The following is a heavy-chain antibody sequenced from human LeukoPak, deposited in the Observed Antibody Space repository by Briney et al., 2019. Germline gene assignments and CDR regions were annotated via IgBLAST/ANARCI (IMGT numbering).Heavy chain of an antibody. CDR3: ARDVGAVDY. Sequence: GGSLRLSCAASGFTFSSYSMNWVRQAPGKELEWVSYISSSSSTIYYADSVKGRFTISRDNAKNSSYLQMNSLRDEDTAVYYCARDVGAVDYWGQGTLVTVSS. J-gene: IGHJ4*02. CDR2: ISSSSSTI. D-gene: IGHD1-26*01. V-gene: IGHV3-48*02. CDR1: GFTFSSYS.